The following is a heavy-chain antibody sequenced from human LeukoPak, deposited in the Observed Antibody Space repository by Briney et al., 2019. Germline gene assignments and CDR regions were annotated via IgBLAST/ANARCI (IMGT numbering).Heavy chain of an antibody. CDR2: IIQDGSEK. D-gene: IGHD2-2*01. Sequence: GGSLRLSCAASGFTFSSYWMSWVRQAPGKGLEWVANIIQDGSEKYYVDSVKGRFTISRDNAKNSLYLQMNSLRAEDTAVYYCRAPASADDSWGQGTLVTVSS. J-gene: IGHJ5*01. CDR1: GFTFSSYW. CDR3: RAPASADDS. V-gene: IGHV3-7*01.